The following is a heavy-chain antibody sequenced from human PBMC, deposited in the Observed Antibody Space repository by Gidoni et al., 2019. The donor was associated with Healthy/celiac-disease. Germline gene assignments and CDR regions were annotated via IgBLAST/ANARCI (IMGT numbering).Heavy chain of an antibody. CDR2: ISGSGGST. Sequence: ESGGGLVQPGGSLRLSCAASGFTFSSYAMSWVRQAPGKGLEWVSAISGSGGSTYYADSVKGRFTISRDNSKNTLYLQMNSLRAEDTAVYYCAKDDTWIQLWLPPYGMDVWGQGTTVTVSS. V-gene: IGHV3-23*01. CDR1: GFTFSSYA. CDR3: AKDDTWIQLWLPPYGMDV. D-gene: IGHD5-18*01. J-gene: IGHJ6*02.